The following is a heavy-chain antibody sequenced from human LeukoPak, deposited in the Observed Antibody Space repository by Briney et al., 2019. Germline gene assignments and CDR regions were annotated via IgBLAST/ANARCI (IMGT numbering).Heavy chain of an antibody. CDR3: ASRTLRLGELSPPIDY. J-gene: IGHJ4*02. V-gene: IGHV3-11*01. Sequence: GGSLRLSCAASGFTFSDYYMSGIRQAPGKGLEWVSYISSSGSTIYYADSVKGRFTISRDNAKNSLYLQMNSLRAEDTAVYYCASRTLRLGELSPPIDYWGQGTLVTVSS. CDR1: GFTFSDYY. CDR2: ISSSGSTI. D-gene: IGHD3-16*02.